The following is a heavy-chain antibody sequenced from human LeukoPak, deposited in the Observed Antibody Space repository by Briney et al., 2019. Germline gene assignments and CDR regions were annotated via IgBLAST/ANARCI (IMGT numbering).Heavy chain of an antibody. CDR3: ARVALDSSWYGY. V-gene: IGHV3-21*01. CDR2: ISSSSSYI. CDR1: GFTFSSYS. Sequence: GGSLRLSCAASGFTFSSYSMNWVRQAPGKGLEWVSSISSSSSYIYYADSVKGRFTISRDNAKNSLYLQMNSLRAEDTAVYYCARVALDSSWYGYWGQGTLVTVSS. J-gene: IGHJ4*02. D-gene: IGHD6-13*01.